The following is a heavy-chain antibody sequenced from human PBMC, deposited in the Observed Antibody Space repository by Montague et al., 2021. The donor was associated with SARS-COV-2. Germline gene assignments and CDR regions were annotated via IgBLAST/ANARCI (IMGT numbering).Heavy chain of an antibody. D-gene: IGHD3-9*01. Sequence: KPTQTLTLTCTFSGFSLSTSGMCVSWIRQPPGKALEWLARIDWDDDKYYSTSLKTRLTISKDTSKNQVVLTMTNMDPVDTATYYCARRTYDILTGYDYGMDVWGQGTTVTVSS. J-gene: IGHJ6*02. CDR1: GFSLSTSGMC. V-gene: IGHV2-70*11. CDR3: ARRTYDILTGYDYGMDV. CDR2: IDWDDDK.